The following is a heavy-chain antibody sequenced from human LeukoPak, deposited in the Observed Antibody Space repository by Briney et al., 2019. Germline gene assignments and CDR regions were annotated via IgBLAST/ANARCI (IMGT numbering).Heavy chain of an antibody. Sequence: GGSLRLSCAASGFALSSHWMTWVRQVPGRGPEWVANVNRDGSETYYLDSVKGRFTLSRDNAENSLYLQMNSLRAEDTAVYYCARDRWSYDPQGGFDCWGQGTLVTVSS. D-gene: IGHD3-22*01. CDR1: GFALSSHW. J-gene: IGHJ4*02. CDR2: VNRDGSET. CDR3: ARDRWSYDPQGGFDC. V-gene: IGHV3-7*03.